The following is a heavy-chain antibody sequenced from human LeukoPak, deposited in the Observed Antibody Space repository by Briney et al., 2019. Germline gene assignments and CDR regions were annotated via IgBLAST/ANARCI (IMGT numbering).Heavy chain of an antibody. V-gene: IGHV4-4*02. CDR3: ARVRYFDWLS. D-gene: IGHD3-9*01. CDR1: GFSISSSNW. CDR2: IYHSGGT. J-gene: IGHJ4*02. Sequence: SGTLSLTCAVSGFSISSSNWWYWVRQPPGKGLELIGVIYHSGGTYYDPSLKSRVTISGDKSKNQFSLKLSSVTAADTAVYYCARVRYFDWLSWGQGTLVTVSS.